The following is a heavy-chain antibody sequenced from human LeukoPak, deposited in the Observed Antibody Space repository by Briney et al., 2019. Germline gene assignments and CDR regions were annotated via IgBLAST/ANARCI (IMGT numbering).Heavy chain of an antibody. CDR2: ISAYNGNT. CDR1: GYTFTSYG. J-gene: IGHJ5*02. V-gene: IGHV1-18*01. Sequence: GASVKVSCKASGYTFTSYGISWVRQAPGQGLEWMGWISAYNGNTNYAQKLQGRVTMTTDTSTSTAYMELRSLRSDDTAVYYCASEPPSGWYNANWFDPWGQGTLVTVSS. CDR3: ASEPPSGWYNANWFDP. D-gene: IGHD6-19*01.